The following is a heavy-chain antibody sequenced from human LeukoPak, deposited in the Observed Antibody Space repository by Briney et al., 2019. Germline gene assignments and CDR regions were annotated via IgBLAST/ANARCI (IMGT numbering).Heavy chain of an antibody. CDR2: ISWSGGTT. V-gene: IGHV3-23*01. D-gene: IGHD3-10*01. CDR1: GITFSTYD. J-gene: IGHJ4*02. Sequence: GGTLRLSCAASGITFSTYDMSWVRQAPGKGLEWVSGISWSGGTTYYADSVKGRFTISRDNSRNTLYLQMNSLRAEDTAVYYCAKGAMVRGVLDYWGQGTLVTVSS. CDR3: AKGAMVRGVLDY.